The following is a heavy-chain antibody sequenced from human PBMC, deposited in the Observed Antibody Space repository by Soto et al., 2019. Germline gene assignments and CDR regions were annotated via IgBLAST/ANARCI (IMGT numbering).Heavy chain of an antibody. J-gene: IGHJ4*02. V-gene: IGHV2-5*01. D-gene: IGHD5-12*01. CDR3: AHSDGGYEIIYFDF. CDR1: GFSFTTAGVA. Sequence: SGPTLVNPTQTLTLTCTFSGFSFTTAGVAVGWIRQTPGGALEGLTLIYYNDDRRFSPSLKTRLTITGDTSKNQVVLSLTTVDPGETATYFCAHSDGGYEIIYFDFWGQGIPVTVSS. CDR2: IYYNDDR.